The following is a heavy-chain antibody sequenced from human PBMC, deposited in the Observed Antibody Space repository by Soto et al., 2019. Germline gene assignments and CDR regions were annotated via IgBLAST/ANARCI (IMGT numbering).Heavy chain of an antibody. V-gene: IGHV1-2*02. Sequence: ASVKVSCKASGYTFTGYYMHWVRQAPGQGLEWMGWINPNSGGTNYAQKFQGRVTMTRDTSISTAYMELSRLRSDDTAVYYCARAVVVVAATPQAWFDPWDQGTLVTVSS. CDR3: ARAVVVVAATPQAWFDP. CDR2: INPNSGGT. J-gene: IGHJ5*02. D-gene: IGHD2-15*01. CDR1: GYTFTGYY.